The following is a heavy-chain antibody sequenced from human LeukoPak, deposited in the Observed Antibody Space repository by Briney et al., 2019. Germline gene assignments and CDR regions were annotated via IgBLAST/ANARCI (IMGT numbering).Heavy chain of an antibody. CDR1: GFTFRSYW. CDR2: INQGGSVK. Sequence: GSLRLSCAASGFTFRSYWMSWVRQAPGKGLEWVANINQGGSVKYYADSVKGRFTISRDDAKNSLYVQMNSLRDEDTAVYYCARYVVASACFDSWGQGTPVTVSS. CDR3: ARYVVASACFDS. V-gene: IGHV3-7*01. J-gene: IGHJ4*02. D-gene: IGHD2-21*01.